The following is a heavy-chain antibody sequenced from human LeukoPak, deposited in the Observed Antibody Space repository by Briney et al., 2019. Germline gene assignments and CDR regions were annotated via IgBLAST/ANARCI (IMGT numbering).Heavy chain of an antibody. V-gene: IGHV3-74*01. Sequence: PGGSLRLSCAASGFTFSSYWMHWARQAPGKGLVWVSHIHSDEISTAYADSVKGRFTISRDNTKNTLYLQMNSLRVEDTAVYFCATGPFSAFAIWGQGTTLIVSS. J-gene: IGHJ3*02. CDR2: IHSDEIST. D-gene: IGHD1-14*01. CDR1: GFTFSSYW. CDR3: ATGPFSAFAI.